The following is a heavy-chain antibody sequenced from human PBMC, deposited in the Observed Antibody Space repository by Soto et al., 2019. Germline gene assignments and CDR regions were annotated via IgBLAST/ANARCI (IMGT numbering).Heavy chain of an antibody. CDR3: AKWGWMLFDI. D-gene: IGHD2-2*03. Sequence: QVQLQESGPGLVKPSETLSLTCTVSGGSISSYYWSWIRQPPGKGLEWIGYIYYKGSTNYNPSLKRRVTIAVDTYKKQFPLKLSSVNAADTAVYYCAKWGWMLFDIWGQGTMVTVSS. J-gene: IGHJ3*02. CDR1: GGSISSYY. V-gene: IGHV4-59*01. CDR2: IYYKGST.